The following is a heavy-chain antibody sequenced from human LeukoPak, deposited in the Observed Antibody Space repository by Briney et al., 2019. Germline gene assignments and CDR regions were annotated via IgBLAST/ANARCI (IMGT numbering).Heavy chain of an antibody. CDR2: INPHSGGT. CDR3: ARHSGRGDFDY. CDR1: GYMFTTYY. Sequence: ASVKVSCKTSGYMFTTYYPHWVRQAPGQGLEWMGWINPHSGGTNYAQKFQGRVTMTRDTSISTVYMELSSLRSDDTAVYYCARHSGRGDFDYWGQGTLVTVSS. V-gene: IGHV1-2*02. J-gene: IGHJ4*02. D-gene: IGHD5-12*01.